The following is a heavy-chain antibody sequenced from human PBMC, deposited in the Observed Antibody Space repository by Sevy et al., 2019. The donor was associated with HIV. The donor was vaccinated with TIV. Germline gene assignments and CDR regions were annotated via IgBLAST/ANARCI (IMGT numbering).Heavy chain of an antibody. V-gene: IGHV1-2*02. CDR2: INPNSGST. J-gene: IGHJ3*02. Sequence: ASVKVSCKASGYTFTGHYMHWVRQAPGQGLEWMGWINPNSGSTDYAQTFQGRVTLTRDTPISTAYLELSRLTSDDTAVYYCARVFPYCSGGSCYSPYDAFDIWGQGTMVTV. CDR1: GYTFTGHY. CDR3: ARVFPYCSGGSCYSPYDAFDI. D-gene: IGHD2-15*01.